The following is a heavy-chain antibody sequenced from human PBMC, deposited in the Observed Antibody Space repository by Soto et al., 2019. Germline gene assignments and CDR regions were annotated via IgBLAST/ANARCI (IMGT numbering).Heavy chain of an antibody. CDR3: ARDSSAATRGLFAY. D-gene: IGHD2-15*01. Sequence: SVKVSCKASGGTFSSYTISWVRQAPGQGLEWMGRIIPILGIANYAQKFQGRVTITADKSTSTAYMELSSLRSEDTAVYYCARDSSAATRGLFAYWGQGTLVPVSS. J-gene: IGHJ4*02. CDR1: GGTFSSYT. CDR2: IIPILGIA. V-gene: IGHV1-69*04.